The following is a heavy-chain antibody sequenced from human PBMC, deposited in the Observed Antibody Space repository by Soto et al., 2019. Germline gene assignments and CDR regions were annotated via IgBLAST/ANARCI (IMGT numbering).Heavy chain of an antibody. Sequence: GGSLRLSCAASGLTFSSYSMNWVRQAPGKGLEWVSSISSSSSYIYYADSVKGRFTISRDNAKNSLYLQMNSLRAEDTAVYYCARDYYDSSGYLAPLDYWGQGTLVTVSS. D-gene: IGHD3-22*01. CDR1: GLTFSSYS. CDR2: ISSSSSYI. J-gene: IGHJ4*02. CDR3: ARDYYDSSGYLAPLDY. V-gene: IGHV3-21*01.